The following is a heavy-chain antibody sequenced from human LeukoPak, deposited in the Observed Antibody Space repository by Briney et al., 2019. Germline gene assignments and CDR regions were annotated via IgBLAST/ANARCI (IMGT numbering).Heavy chain of an antibody. CDR3: AREEDRSGD. D-gene: IGHD3-22*01. CDR2: IYYRGNA. CDR1: VGSVSSSNYY. Sequence: SETLSLTCTFSVGSVSSSNYYWAWIRQPPGQGLEWIGSIYYRGNAYYNPSLKSRVTISVDTSKNQFSLSLSSVTAADTAVYYCAREEDRSGDWGQGTLVSVIS. J-gene: IGHJ4*02. V-gene: IGHV4-39*07.